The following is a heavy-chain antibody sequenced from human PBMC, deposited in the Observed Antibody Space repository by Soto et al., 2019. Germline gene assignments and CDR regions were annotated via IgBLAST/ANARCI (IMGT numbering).Heavy chain of an antibody. V-gene: IGHV3-23*01. CDR3: AKDPSSGFAMENYFDY. D-gene: IGHD3-10*01. CDR1: GFTFSSYA. J-gene: IGHJ4*02. CDR2: ISGSSTST. Sequence: EVQLSGSGGGLVQPGGSLRLSCAASGFTFSSYAMSWVRQAPGKGLEWVSAISGSSTSTYYADSLKGRFTISRDNSKNTLYLQMNSLRAEDTAVYYCAKDPSSGFAMENYFDYWGQGTLVTVSS.